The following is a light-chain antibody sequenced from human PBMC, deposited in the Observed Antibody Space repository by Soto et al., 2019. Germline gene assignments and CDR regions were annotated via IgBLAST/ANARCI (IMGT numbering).Light chain of an antibody. CDR2: DAS. J-gene: IGKJ4*01. Sequence: EIVLTQSPATLSLSPGERATLSCRASQSVSSYLAWYQQKPGQAPRLLIYDASNRATGIPARFSGRGSGTDFTLTISSLEPEDVAVYYCQQRSNGPPGGFLTFGGGPQVEIK. V-gene: IGKV3-11*01. CDR1: QSVSSY. CDR3: QQRSNGPPGGFLT.